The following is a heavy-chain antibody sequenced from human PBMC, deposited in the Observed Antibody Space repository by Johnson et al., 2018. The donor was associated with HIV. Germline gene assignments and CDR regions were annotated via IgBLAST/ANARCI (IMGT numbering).Heavy chain of an antibody. CDR3: ARVSRLGDVALLSDAFDT. CDR1: KFTFSSYA. J-gene: IGHJ3*02. Sequence: EQLVESGGGLVQPGGSLRLSCAASKFTFSSYAMSWVRQAPGKGLEWVSAISGSGGSTYYADSVKGRFTISRDNAKNSLYPQMNSLRVEDTALYYCARVSRLGDVALLSDAFDTWGQGTMVTVSS. V-gene: IGHV3-23*04. CDR2: ISGSGGST. D-gene: IGHD2/OR15-2a*01.